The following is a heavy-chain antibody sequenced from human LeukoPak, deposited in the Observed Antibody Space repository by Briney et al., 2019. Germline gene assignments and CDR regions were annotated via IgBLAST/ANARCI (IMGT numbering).Heavy chain of an antibody. CDR3: AKDIRWLVALDY. J-gene: IGHJ4*02. V-gene: IGHV3-30*18. CDR2: ISYDGSNK. CDR1: GFTFSSYG. D-gene: IGHD6-19*01. Sequence: PGGSLRLSCAASGFTFSSYGMHWVRQAPGKGLEWVAVISYDGSNKYYADSVKGRFTISRDNSKNTLYLQMNSLRAEDTAVYYCAKDIRWLVALDYWGQGTLVTVSS.